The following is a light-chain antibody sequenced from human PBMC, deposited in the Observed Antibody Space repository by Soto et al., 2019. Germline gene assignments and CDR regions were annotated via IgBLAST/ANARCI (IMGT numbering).Light chain of an antibody. Sequence: QPVLTQSPSASGTPGQRVTISCSGQNSNIGTYYVYWYQHLPGAAPKLLIYSTNLRPSGVPDRFSGSKSGTSASLAISGLQSEDEADYYCAAWDDGLSGPVFGGGTKLTVL. V-gene: IGLV1-47*02. J-gene: IGLJ3*02. CDR2: STN. CDR1: NSNIGTYY. CDR3: AAWDDGLSGPV.